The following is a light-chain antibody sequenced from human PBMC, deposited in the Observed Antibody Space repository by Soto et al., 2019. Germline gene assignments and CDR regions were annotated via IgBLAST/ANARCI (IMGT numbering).Light chain of an antibody. Sequence: EIVLTQSPGTLSLSPGERATLSCRASQTVSSSYLAWYQQIPGQAPRLLIYGASSRATGIPDRFSGSGSGTDFTLTISRLEPEDFAVYYCQQCGSSITFGQGTRLEIK. CDR3: QQCGSSIT. J-gene: IGKJ5*01. CDR2: GAS. V-gene: IGKV3-20*01. CDR1: QTVSSSY.